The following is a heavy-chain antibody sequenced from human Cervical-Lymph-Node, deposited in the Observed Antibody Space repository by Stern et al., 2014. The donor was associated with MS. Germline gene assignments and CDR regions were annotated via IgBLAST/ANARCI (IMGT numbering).Heavy chain of an antibody. CDR3: ARGSGDNWFDP. CDR2: VIPFVGIS. CDR1: GG. D-gene: IGHD3-10*01. V-gene: IGHV1-69*17. J-gene: IGHJ5*02. Sequence: VQLVESGAEVKKPGSSVQVSCKSSGGISWVRQAPGQGLEWMGGVIPFVGISNYAQKFQGRVTITADTSTNTTYLHLSRLTSDDTAVYYCARGSGDNWFDPWGQGTLVTVSS.